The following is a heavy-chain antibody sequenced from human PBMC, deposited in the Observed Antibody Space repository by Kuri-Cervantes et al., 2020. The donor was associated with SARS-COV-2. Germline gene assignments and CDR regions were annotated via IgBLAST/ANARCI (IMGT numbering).Heavy chain of an antibody. CDR2: ISSSGTTI. CDR1: GGSISSSSYY. J-gene: IGHJ5*02. CDR3: ARDLRLGKSLDH. Sequence: GGSLRLSCTVSGGSISSSSYYWGWIRQPPGKGLEWVSYISSSGTTIHYADSMRGRFTISRDNAKNSVYLQMNSLRAEDTAVYYCARDLRLGKSLDHWGQGTLVTVSS. V-gene: IGHV3-11*04. D-gene: IGHD7-27*01.